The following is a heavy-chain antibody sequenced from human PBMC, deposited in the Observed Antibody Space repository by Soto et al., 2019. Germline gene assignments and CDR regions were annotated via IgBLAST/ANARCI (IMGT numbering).Heavy chain of an antibody. CDR3: AHRILRTVFGLVTTTAIYFDF. J-gene: IGHJ4*02. V-gene: IGHV2-5*02. Sequence: QITLNESGPTVVKPAETLTLTCTFSGFSLTTSGVGVGWLRQSPGKAPEWLALIYWDDDKRYSASLKSRLTITKDTSKHQVVLTMASVDPADTATYYCAHRILRTVFGLVTTTAIYFDFWGQGTPVVVSS. CDR1: GFSLTTSGVG. D-gene: IGHD3-3*01. CDR2: IYWDDDK.